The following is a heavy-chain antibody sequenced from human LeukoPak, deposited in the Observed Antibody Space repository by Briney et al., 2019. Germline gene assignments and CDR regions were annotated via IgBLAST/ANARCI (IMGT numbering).Heavy chain of an antibody. CDR3: ARDLGGHCSTTTCPGWFDP. Sequence: SGGSLRLSCAASGFSFSEYYMSWIRQAPGKGLEWISHISSGSSDTNYADSVKGRFTISRDNTKNALFLQMNTLRAEDTAVYYCARDLGGHCSTTTCPGWFDPWGQGTLVSVSS. CDR1: GFSFSEYY. D-gene: IGHD2-2*01. CDR2: ISSGSSDT. J-gene: IGHJ5*02. V-gene: IGHV3-11*05.